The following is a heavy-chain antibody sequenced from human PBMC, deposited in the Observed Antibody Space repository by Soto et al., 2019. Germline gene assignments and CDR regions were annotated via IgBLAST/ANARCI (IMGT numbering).Heavy chain of an antibody. D-gene: IGHD3-10*01. CDR2: IYYSGST. V-gene: IGHV4-30-4*01. J-gene: IGHJ4*02. CDR3: ARAQGSGFLVS. Sequence: QVQLQESGPGLVKPSQTLSLTCTVSGGSISSGDYYWSWIRQPPGKGLEWIGYIYYSGSTYYNPSLKSRVTLSVDTSKNPCSLKLISVTASDTAVYYCARAQGSGFLVSWGQGTLVTVSS. CDR1: GGSISSGDYY.